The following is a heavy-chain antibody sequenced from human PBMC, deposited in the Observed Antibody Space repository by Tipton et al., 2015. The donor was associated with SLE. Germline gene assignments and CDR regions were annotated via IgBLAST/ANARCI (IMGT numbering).Heavy chain of an antibody. CDR1: GGSISSSRYY. V-gene: IGHV4-39*07. J-gene: IGHJ4*02. Sequence: TLSLTCTVSGGSISSSRYYWGWIRQPPGKGLEWIGSIYHSGTAYYNPSLKSRVTISVDKSKNQFSLKLSSVTAADTAVYYCARLGYCSGGSCCFDYWGQGTLVTVSS. CDR3: ARLGYCSGGSCCFDY. CDR2: IYHSGTA. D-gene: IGHD2-15*01.